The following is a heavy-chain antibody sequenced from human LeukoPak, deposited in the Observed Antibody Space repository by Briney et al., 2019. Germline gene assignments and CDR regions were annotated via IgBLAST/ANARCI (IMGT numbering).Heavy chain of an antibody. V-gene: IGHV4-4*07. D-gene: IGHD3-16*01. J-gene: IGHJ5*02. CDR2: LSPRGTP. Sequence: PSETLSLTCTVSGDSFREFFWNWIRQSAGKGRGCIGRLSPRGTPEYAPSLWCRVTFSVEPSKQQVPRSWTSAGAADRAGFFFAREGGSGWLYTWGEGTLVSVSS. CDR1: GDSFREFF. CDR3: AREGGSGWLYT.